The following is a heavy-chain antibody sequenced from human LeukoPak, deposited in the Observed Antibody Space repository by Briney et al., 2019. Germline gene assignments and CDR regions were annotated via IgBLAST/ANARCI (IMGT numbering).Heavy chain of an antibody. V-gene: IGHV4-61*02. CDR2: IYTSGST. CDR1: GGSISSGSYY. CDR3: ASAPQWPPGP. J-gene: IGHJ5*02. Sequence: SETLSLTCTVSGGSISSGSYYWSWIRQPAGKGLEWIGRIYTSGSTNYNPSLKSRVTISVDTSKNQFSLKLSSVTAADTAVYYCASAPQWPPGPWGQGTLVTVSS. D-gene: IGHD6-19*01.